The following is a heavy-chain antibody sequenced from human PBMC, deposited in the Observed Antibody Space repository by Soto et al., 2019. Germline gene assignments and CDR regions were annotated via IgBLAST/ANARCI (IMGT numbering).Heavy chain of an antibody. D-gene: IGHD3-22*01. Sequence: ASVKVSCRASGGTFSSYTINWVRQATGQGLEWMGWMNPNSGNTGYAQKFQGRVTMTRNTSISTAYMELSSLRSEDTAVYYCAREYYYDSSGYYGNYWGQGTLVTVSS. CDR2: MNPNSGNT. V-gene: IGHV1-8*02. CDR1: GGTFSSYT. J-gene: IGHJ4*02. CDR3: AREYYYDSSGYYGNY.